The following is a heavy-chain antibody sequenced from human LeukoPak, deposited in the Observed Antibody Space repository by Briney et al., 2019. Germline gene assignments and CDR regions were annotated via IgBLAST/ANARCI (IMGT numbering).Heavy chain of an antibody. CDR1: GYTFTGYY. Sequence: ASVKVSCTASGYTFTGYYMYWGRQAPGQGLEWVGWINTNSGGRNYAHKVQGRVTMTRDTSIRTDYMELSRLRSDDTAVYYCPRDLIVVVPAAINNYYYGMDVWGQGTTVTVSS. D-gene: IGHD2-2*02. CDR3: PRDLIVVVPAAINNYYYGMDV. CDR2: INTNSGGR. V-gene: IGHV1-2*07. J-gene: IGHJ6*02.